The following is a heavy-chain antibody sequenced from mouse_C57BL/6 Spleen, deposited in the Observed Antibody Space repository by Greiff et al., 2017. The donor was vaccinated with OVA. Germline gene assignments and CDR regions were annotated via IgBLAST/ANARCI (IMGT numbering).Heavy chain of an antibody. CDR1: GFTFSDYG. Sequence: EVILVESGGGLVKPGGSLKLSCAASGFTFSDYGMHWVRQAPEKGLEWVAYISSGSSTIYYADTVKGRFTISSDNAKNTLFLQMTSLRSEDTAMYYCANYYGSSPYAMDYWGQGTSVTVSS. V-gene: IGHV5-17*01. D-gene: IGHD1-1*01. J-gene: IGHJ4*01. CDR2: ISSGSSTI. CDR3: ANYYGSSPYAMDY.